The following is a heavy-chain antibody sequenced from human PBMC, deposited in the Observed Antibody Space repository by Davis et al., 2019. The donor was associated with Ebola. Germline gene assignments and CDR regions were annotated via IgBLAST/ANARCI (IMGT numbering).Heavy chain of an antibody. V-gene: IGHV3-23*01. Sequence: GESLKISCAASGFTFSSYAMSWVRQAPGKGLEWVSAISGSGGSTYYADSVKGRFTISRDNSKNTLYLQMNSLRAEDTAVYYCAKLPDYSNFYYYYYYGMDVWGQGTTVTVSS. CDR1: GFTFSSYA. J-gene: IGHJ6*02. CDR3: AKLPDYSNFYYYYYYGMDV. CDR2: ISGSGGST. D-gene: IGHD4-11*01.